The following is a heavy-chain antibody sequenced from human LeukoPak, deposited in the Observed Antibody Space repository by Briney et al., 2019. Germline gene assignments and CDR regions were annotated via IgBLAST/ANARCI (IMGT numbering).Heavy chain of an antibody. CDR2: INPNSDGT. CDR1: GYTFTDYY. Sequence: ASVKVSCKASGYTFTDYYMHWVRQAPGQGLEWMGWINPNSDGTNYAQKFRGRVTMTRDTSISTAYMELSRLRSDDTAVYYCARGQASDYDILTGPDYWGQGTLVTVSS. J-gene: IGHJ4*02. CDR3: ARGQASDYDILTGPDY. D-gene: IGHD3-9*01. V-gene: IGHV1-2*02.